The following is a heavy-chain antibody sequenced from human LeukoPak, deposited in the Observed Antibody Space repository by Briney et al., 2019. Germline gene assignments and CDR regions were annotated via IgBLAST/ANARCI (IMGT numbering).Heavy chain of an antibody. CDR1: GYTFSKYV. CDR2: IDAGNGDT. CDR3: ARGSTSDWPPDH. J-gene: IGHJ4*02. Sequence: ASVKVSCTASGYTFSKYVIHWVRQAPGQRFEWMGWIDAGNGDTRYSQKFQGRVTISRDTSASTAYIELRSLRSEDTAMYYCARGSTSDWPPDHWGQETLVTISS. D-gene: IGHD2-2*01. V-gene: IGHV1-3*01.